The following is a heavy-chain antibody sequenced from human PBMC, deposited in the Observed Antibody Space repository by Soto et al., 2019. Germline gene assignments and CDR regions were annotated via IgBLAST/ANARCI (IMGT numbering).Heavy chain of an antibody. Sequence: QVQLVQSGAELKKPGSSVKVSCKASGGTFSSYAISWVRQAPRHGLEWMGGIIPISGTANYAQKFQGRVTITADESTSTAYMELSSLRSEDTAVYYCARDGGGPYCSSTSCYGMDVWGQGTTVTVSS. V-gene: IGHV1-69*01. CDR2: IIPISGTA. D-gene: IGHD2-2*01. CDR3: ARDGGGPYCSSTSCYGMDV. CDR1: GGTFSSYA. J-gene: IGHJ6*02.